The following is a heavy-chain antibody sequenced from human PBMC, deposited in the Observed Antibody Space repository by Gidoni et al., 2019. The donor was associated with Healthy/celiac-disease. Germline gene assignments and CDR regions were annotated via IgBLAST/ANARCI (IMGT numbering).Heavy chain of an antibody. D-gene: IGHD2-15*01. V-gene: IGHV3-30*18. CDR1: GFTFSSYG. Sequence: QVQLVASGGGVVPPGRSLRLSCAASGFTFSSYGLHWGRQAPGKGLEWVAVISYDGSDEYYADSVKGRFTISRDNSKNTLYLQMNSLRAEDTAVYYCAKGPYCSGGSCYPDPLNYWGQGTLVTVSS. J-gene: IGHJ4*02. CDR3: AKGPYCSGGSCYPDPLNY. CDR2: ISYDGSDE.